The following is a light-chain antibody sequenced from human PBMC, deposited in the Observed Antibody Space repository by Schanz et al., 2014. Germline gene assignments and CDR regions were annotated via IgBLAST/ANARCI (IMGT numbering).Light chain of an antibody. Sequence: EIVLTQSPATLSLSPGERATLSCRASQSVNTYLAWYQQKPGQAPRLLIYDASNRATGIPTRFSGSGSGTDFTLTISSLEPEDFAVYYCQQYGSSPRAGTFGQGTKLEIK. J-gene: IGKJ2*01. CDR2: DAS. CDR3: QQYGSSPRAGT. CDR1: QSVNTY. V-gene: IGKV3-11*01.